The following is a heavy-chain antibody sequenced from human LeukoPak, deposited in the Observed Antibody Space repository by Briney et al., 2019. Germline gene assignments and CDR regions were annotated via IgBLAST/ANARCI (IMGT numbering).Heavy chain of an antibody. D-gene: IGHD5-18*01. CDR3: AREPNYVDTATRGLFDY. CDR1: GYTFTSYG. CDR2: ISAYNGNR. Sequence: ASVKVSCKASGYTFTSYGISWVRQAPGHGLEWMGWISAYNGNRNYAQKLQGRVTMTTDTSTSTAYMELRSLRSDDTAVYYCAREPNYVDTATRGLFDYWGQGTLVTVSS. J-gene: IGHJ4*02. V-gene: IGHV1-18*01.